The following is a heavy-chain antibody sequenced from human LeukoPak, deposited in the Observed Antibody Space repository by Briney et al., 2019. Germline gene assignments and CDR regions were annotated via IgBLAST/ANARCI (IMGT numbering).Heavy chain of an antibody. D-gene: IGHD6-6*01. CDR1: GGTFSSYA. V-gene: IGHV1-69*06. CDR3: ARGKTRTSIAPLRSRLEYYFDY. Sequence: SVKVSCKASGGTFSSYAISWVRQAPGQGLEWMGGIIPIFGTANYAQKFQGRVTITADKSTSTAYMELSSVTAADTAVYYCARGKTRTSIAPLRSRLEYYFDYWGQGSLVTVSS. J-gene: IGHJ4*02. CDR2: IIPIFGTA.